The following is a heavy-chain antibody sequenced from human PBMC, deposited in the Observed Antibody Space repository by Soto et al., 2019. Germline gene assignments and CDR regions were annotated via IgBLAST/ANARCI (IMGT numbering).Heavy chain of an antibody. CDR2: IYSGGST. J-gene: IGHJ6*03. Sequence: GGSLRLSCAASGFTVSSNYMSWVRQAPGKGLEWVSVIYSGGSTYYADSVKGRFTISRDNSKNTLYLQMNSLRAEDTAVYYRAREQSYGSGSYLDYYYYMDVWGKGTTVTVSS. CDR1: GFTVSSNY. CDR3: AREQSYGSGSYLDYYYYMDV. D-gene: IGHD3-10*01. V-gene: IGHV3-66*01.